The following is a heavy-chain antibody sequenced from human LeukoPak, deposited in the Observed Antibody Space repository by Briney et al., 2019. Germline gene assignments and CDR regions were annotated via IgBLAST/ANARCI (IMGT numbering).Heavy chain of an antibody. J-gene: IGHJ4*02. CDR1: GFTFSSYG. D-gene: IGHD3/OR15-3a*01. CDR2: ISYDGSNK. V-gene: IGHV3-30*03. CDR3: NPGTGYVDY. Sequence: PGGSLRLSCAASGFTFSSYGMHWVRQAPGKGLEWVAVISYDGSNKYYADSVKGRFTISRDNSKNTLYLQMNSLRAEDTAVYYCNPGTGYVDYWGQGTLVTVSS.